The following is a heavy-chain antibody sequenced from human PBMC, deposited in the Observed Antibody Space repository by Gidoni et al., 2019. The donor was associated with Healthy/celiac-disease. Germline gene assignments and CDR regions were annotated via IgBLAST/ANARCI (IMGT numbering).Heavy chain of an antibody. CDR1: GFTFRSDA. D-gene: IGHD3-22*01. CDR3: AKDVFPYYDSSGYPNI. CDR2: ISGSGGST. J-gene: IGHJ4*02. Sequence: EVQLLVSGGGLVQPGGSLRLYCAASGFTFRSDAMSWVRQAPGKGLEWVSAISGSGGSTYYADSVKCRFTISRDNSKNTLYLQMNSLRAEDTAVYYCAKDVFPYYDSSGYPNIWGQGTLVTVSS. V-gene: IGHV3-23*01.